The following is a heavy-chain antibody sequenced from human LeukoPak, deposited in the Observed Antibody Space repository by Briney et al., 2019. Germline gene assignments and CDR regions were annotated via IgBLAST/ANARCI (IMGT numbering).Heavy chain of an antibody. V-gene: IGHV3-21*01. J-gene: IGHJ4*02. CDR3: ARDGGIVVVPAAI. Sequence: GGSLRLSCAASGFTFSSYSMNWVRQAPGKGLEWVSSISSSSSYICYADSVKGRFTISRDNAKNSLYLQMNSLRAEDTAVYYCARDGGIVVVPAAIWGQGTLVTVSS. CDR1: GFTFSSYS. D-gene: IGHD2-2*01. CDR2: ISSSSSYI.